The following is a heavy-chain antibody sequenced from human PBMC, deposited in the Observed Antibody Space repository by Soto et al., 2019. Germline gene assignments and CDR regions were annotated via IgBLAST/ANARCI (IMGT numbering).Heavy chain of an antibody. J-gene: IGHJ5*02. CDR3: ARYIYGQGFKA. Sequence: QVQLVQPGAEVRKPGASVKVSCKASGDIFTNFDFNWVRQATGQGLEWIGWMRANSGDTGHDQKFQGRVSMTRDTSMSIAYMELSSLRAEDTAVYYCARYIYGQGFKAWGQGTLVFVSS. CDR2: MRANSGDT. V-gene: IGHV1-8*01. CDR1: GDIFTNFD. D-gene: IGHD3-3*02.